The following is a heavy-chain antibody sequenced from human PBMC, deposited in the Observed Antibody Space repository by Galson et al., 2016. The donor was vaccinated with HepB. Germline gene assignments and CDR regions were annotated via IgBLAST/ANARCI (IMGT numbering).Heavy chain of an antibody. CDR1: GFTFSNYA. Sequence: SLRLSCAASGFTFSNYAMSWVRQAPGKGLEWVSVISSYTGTTDYADSVTGRFTISRGNSKNTLFLQMNSLRSEDTAIYYCSKDGAIYGSGTSTSCSSYSDYWGQGTLVTVSS. CDR2: ISSYTGTT. V-gene: IGHV3-23*01. D-gene: IGHD2-2*01. CDR3: SKDGAIYGSGTSTSCSSYSDY. J-gene: IGHJ4*02.